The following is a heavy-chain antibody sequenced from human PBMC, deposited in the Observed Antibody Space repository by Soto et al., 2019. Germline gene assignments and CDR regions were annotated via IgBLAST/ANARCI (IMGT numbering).Heavy chain of an antibody. CDR3: ARRDYDFWSGYLDV. D-gene: IGHD3-3*01. CDR2: IYHSGST. J-gene: IGHJ6*02. V-gene: IGHV4-4*02. Sequence: QVQLQVSGPGLVKPSGTLSLTCTVSGGSITSRNWWSWVRQSPGKGLEWVGEIYHSGSTNYNSSLKSRVGMSVDKSKNQFSLNLYSVTVADTAVYYCARRDYDFWSGYLDVWGQGTTVTVSS. CDR1: GGSITSRNW.